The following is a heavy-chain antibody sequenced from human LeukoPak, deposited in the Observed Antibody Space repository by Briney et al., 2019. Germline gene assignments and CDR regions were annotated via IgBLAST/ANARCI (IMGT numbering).Heavy chain of an antibody. D-gene: IGHD4-17*01. Sequence: SETLSLTCIVSGASISSSIYYWAWVRQPPGKRLEWIGTVFYNGDTQYSPSLRSRVTISVDTSKNQFSLKLSSVTAADTAVYYCARAPYGDYGEGYYYYYGMDVWGQGTTVTVSS. CDR1: GASISSSIYY. V-gene: IGHV4-39*07. CDR3: ARAPYGDYGEGYYYYYGMDV. J-gene: IGHJ6*02. CDR2: VFYNGDT.